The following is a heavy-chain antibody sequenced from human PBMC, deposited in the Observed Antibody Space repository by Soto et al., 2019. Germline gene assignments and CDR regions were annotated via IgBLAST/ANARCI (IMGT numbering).Heavy chain of an antibody. CDR3: ARDRNDFWSGYSPWFDP. CDR2: IYYSGST. J-gene: IGHJ5*02. CDR1: GGSISSYY. V-gene: IGHV4-59*01. Sequence: SEPLSLTGTVYGGSISSYYWSWIRHPPGKGLEWIGYIYYSGSTNYNPSLKSRVTISVDTSKNQFSLKLSSVTAADTAVYYCARDRNDFWSGYSPWFDPWGQGTLVTVSS. D-gene: IGHD3-3*01.